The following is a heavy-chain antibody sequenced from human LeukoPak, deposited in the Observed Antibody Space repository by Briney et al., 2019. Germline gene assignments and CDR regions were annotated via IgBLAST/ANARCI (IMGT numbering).Heavy chain of an antibody. D-gene: IGHD5-18*01. CDR3: ANGYSYGEQTFDY. V-gene: IGHV3-30*02. CDR1: GFTFSSYD. CDR2: IRYDGSNK. Sequence: SGGSLRLSCAASGFTFSSYDMHWVRQAPGKGLEWVAFIRYDGSNKYYADSVKGRFTISRDNSKNTLYLQMNSLRAEDTAVYYCANGYSYGEQTFDYWGQGTLVTVSS. J-gene: IGHJ4*02.